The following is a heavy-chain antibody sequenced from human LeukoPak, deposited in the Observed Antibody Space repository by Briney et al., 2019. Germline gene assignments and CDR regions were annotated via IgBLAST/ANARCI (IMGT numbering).Heavy chain of an antibody. V-gene: IGHV3-30-3*01. CDR1: GFTFSSYA. J-gene: IGHJ4*02. Sequence: GGSPRLSCAASGFTFSSYAMHWVRQAPGKGLEWVAVISYDGSNKYYADSVKGRFTISRDNSKNTLYLQMNSLRAEDTAVYYCARNLGQQLANFDYWGQGTLVTVSS. D-gene: IGHD6-13*01. CDR3: ARNLGQQLANFDY. CDR2: ISYDGSNK.